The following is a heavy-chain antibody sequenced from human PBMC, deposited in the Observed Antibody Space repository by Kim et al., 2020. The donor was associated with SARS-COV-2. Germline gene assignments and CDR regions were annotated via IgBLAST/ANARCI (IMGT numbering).Heavy chain of an antibody. D-gene: IGHD2-2*01. Sequence: YAHAVTGRFTIARDNSKNTLYLQRNSLRAEDTAVYYCALWRSAKSNWFDPWGQGTLVTVSS. J-gene: IGHJ5*02. V-gene: IGHV3-23*01. CDR3: ALWRSAKSNWFDP.